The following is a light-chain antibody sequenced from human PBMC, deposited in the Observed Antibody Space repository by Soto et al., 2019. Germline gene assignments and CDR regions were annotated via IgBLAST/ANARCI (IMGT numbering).Light chain of an antibody. V-gene: IGKV3-15*01. CDR1: QSFVSN. CDR2: GAS. CDR3: QRYGSSPRT. J-gene: IGKJ1*01. Sequence: EIVTTQSPATLSVSPGERATLSCSASQSFVSNLACYQQKPGQAPRLPIHGASPRAPGIPARFSGSGSGTDFTLTISRLEPEDFAVYYCQRYGSSPRTFGQGTKVDI.